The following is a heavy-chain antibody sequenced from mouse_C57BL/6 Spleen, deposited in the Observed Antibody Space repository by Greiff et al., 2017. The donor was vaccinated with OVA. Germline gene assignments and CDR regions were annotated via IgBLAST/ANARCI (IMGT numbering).Heavy chain of an antibody. J-gene: IGHJ4*01. CDR2: IYPGDGDT. CDR1: GYAFSSSW. Sequence: VQLKESGPELVKPGASVKISCKASGYAFSSSWMNWVKQRPGKGLEWIGRIYPGDGDTNYNGKFKGKATLTADKSSSTAYMQLSSLTSEDSAVYFCAREYYGSSYGYAMDYWGQGTSVTVSS. CDR3: AREYYGSSYGYAMDY. V-gene: IGHV1-82*01. D-gene: IGHD1-1*01.